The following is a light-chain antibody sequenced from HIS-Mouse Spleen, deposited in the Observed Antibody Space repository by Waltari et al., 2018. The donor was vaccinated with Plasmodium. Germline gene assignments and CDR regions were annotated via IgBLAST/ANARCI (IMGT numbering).Light chain of an antibody. CDR3: YSTDSSGNHRV. CDR1: ALPKKY. V-gene: IGLV3-10*01. CDR2: EDS. Sequence: SYELTQPPSVYVSPGQTARIHCSGDALPKKYAYWYQQKSGQAPVLVIYEDSKRPSGIPERFSGSSSGTMATLTISGAQVEDEADYYCYSTDSSGNHRVFGGGTKLTVL. J-gene: IGLJ3*02.